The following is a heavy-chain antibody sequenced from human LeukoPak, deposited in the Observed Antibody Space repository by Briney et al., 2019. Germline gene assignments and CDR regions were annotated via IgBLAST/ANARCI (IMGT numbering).Heavy chain of an antibody. CDR3: ARVAKERVGGVYYFDY. V-gene: IGHV3-13*01. CDR2: IGTAGDT. CDR1: GFTFSDYD. D-gene: IGHD1-1*01. Sequence: GGSLRLSCAASGFTFSDYDIHWVRQATGKGLEWVSAIGTAGDTYYTGSVKGRFTISRENAKNSLYLQMNSLRAGDTAVYYCARVAKERVGGVYYFDYWGQGTLVTVPS. J-gene: IGHJ4*02.